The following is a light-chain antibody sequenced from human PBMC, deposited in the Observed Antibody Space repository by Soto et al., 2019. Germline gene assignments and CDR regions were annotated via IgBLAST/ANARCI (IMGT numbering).Light chain of an antibody. V-gene: IGKV3-11*01. J-gene: IGKJ1*01. Sequence: EIVLSQSPATLSLSPGERATLSCRASQSVSSYLAWYQHKPGQAPRLLIYDASKRATGIPARFSGSGSGTDFTLTISSLEPEDFAVYYCQQRSNWPRTFGQGTKVEVK. CDR1: QSVSSY. CDR2: DAS. CDR3: QQRSNWPRT.